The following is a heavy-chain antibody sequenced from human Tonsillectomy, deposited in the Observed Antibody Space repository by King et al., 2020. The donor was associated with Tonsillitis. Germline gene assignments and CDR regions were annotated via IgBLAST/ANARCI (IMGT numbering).Heavy chain of an antibody. V-gene: IGHV3-30*18. CDR2: ISSDGSKK. J-gene: IGHJ4*02. D-gene: IGHD6-19*01. CDR3: AKARQWLVHFDY. Sequence: VQLVESGGGVVQPGRSLRLSCAASGFTFSSYGIHWVRQAPGKGLEWVAVISSDGSKKYYAASVRGRFTISRDNSKNTLYLQMNSLRADDTAVYYCAKARQWLVHFDYWGQGTLVTVSS. CDR1: GFTFSSYG.